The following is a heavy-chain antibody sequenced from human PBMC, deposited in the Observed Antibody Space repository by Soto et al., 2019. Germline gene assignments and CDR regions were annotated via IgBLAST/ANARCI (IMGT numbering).Heavy chain of an antibody. V-gene: IGHV3-30*18. CDR2: ISYDGSNK. J-gene: IGHJ6*02. CDR1: GFTFSSYG. Sequence: QVQLVESGGGVVQPGRSLRLSCEASGFTFSSYGMHWVRQAPGKGLEWVAVISYDGSNKYYADSVKGRFTISRDNSKNTLYLQMNSLRAEDTAVYYCAKGASIAARTYYYGMDVWGPGTTVTVSS. CDR3: AKGASIAARTYYYGMDV. D-gene: IGHD6-6*01.